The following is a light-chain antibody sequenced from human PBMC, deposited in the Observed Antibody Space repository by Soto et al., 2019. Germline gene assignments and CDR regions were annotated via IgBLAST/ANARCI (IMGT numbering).Light chain of an antibody. CDR2: DNH. Sequence: QSVLTQPPSVSAAPGQRVTISCSGNFSNIGNYYVCWYQQLPGTAPKLLIYDNHKRPSGIPDRFSASKSVTSATLDITGLQPGDEADYYCGTWDRSLSGQVFGGGTKLTVL. J-gene: IGLJ3*02. V-gene: IGLV1-51*01. CDR3: GTWDRSLSGQV. CDR1: FSNIGNYY.